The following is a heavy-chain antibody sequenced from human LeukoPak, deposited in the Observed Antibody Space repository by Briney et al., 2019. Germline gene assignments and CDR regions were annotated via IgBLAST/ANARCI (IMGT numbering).Heavy chain of an antibody. J-gene: IGHJ4*02. V-gene: IGHV4-59*01. CDR3: ASYIEYRGFDY. D-gene: IGHD2/OR15-2a*01. Sequence: SETLSLTCTVSGGSISSYYWSWIRQPPGMGLEWIGYIYYSGSTNYNPSLKSRVTISVDTSKNQFSLKLSSVTAAVTAVYYCASYIEYRGFDYWGQGTLVTVSS. CDR2: IYYSGST. CDR1: GGSISSYY.